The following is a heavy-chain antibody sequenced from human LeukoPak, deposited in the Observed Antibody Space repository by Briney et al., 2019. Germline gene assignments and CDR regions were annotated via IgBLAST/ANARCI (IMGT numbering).Heavy chain of an antibody. J-gene: IGHJ6*03. Sequence: ASVKVSCKASGYTFNSYGISWVRQAPGQGLEWMGWISAYNGNTNHAQKLQGRVTMTRNTSISTAYMELSSLRSEDTAVYYCAKVLRYFDWYYYMDVWGKGTTVTISS. V-gene: IGHV1-18*01. D-gene: IGHD3-9*01. CDR2: ISAYNGNT. CDR3: AKVLRYFDWYYYMDV. CDR1: GYTFNSYG.